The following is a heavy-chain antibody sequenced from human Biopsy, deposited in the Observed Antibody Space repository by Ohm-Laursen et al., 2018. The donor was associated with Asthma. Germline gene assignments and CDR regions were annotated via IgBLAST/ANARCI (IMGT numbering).Heavy chain of an antibody. CDR1: GDSFSNYA. CDR2: INPPTGDT. V-gene: IGHV1-46*01. J-gene: IGHJ4*02. CDR3: ALSQFDY. Sequence: GSSVKVSCKASGDSFSNYAISWVRQAPGQGLEWVGIINPPTGDTSYAQKFLGRVTVTRDTSTSTVYMELSSLRSEDTAVYYCALSQFDYWGQGTLLTVSS.